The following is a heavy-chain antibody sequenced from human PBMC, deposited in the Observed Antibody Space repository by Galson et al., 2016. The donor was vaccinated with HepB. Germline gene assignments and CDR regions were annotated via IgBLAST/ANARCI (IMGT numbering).Heavy chain of an antibody. J-gene: IGHJ5*01. CDR3: AVVPSAELVFTPSPPHDWVDF. D-gene: IGHD1-14*01. Sequence: SVKVSCKVSGGTLNNYVISWVRQAPGQGLEWMGRFIPLLGVTNYALKFQARLIITADKSTATAYMDLSGLRYEDTAVYFCAVVPSAELVFTPSPPHDWVDFWGQGTLVTVSS. CDR2: FIPLLGVT. CDR1: GGTLNNYV. V-gene: IGHV1-69*04.